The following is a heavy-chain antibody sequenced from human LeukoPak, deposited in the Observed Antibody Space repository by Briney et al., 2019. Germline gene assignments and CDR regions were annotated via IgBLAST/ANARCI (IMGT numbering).Heavy chain of an antibody. V-gene: IGHV4-30-2*01. CDR3: ARVGQQLVNWFDP. D-gene: IGHD6-13*01. CDR2: IYHSGST. CDR1: GGSISSGGYS. J-gene: IGHJ5*02. Sequence: SETLSLTCAVSGGSISSGGYSWSWIRQPPGKGLEWIGYIYHSGSTNYNPSLKSRVTISVDTSKNQFSLKLSSVTAADTAVYYCARVGQQLVNWFDPWGQGTLVTVSS.